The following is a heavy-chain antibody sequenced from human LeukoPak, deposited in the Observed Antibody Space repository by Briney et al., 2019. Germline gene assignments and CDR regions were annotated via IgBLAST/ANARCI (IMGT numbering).Heavy chain of an antibody. D-gene: IGHD3-10*01. CDR3: ARVRGRGVNYYYYGMDV. V-gene: IGHV3-33*01. CDR2: IWYDGSNK. J-gene: IGHJ6*02. CDR1: GFTFSSYG. Sequence: PGGSLRLSCAASGFTFSSYGMHWVRQAPGKGLEWVAVIWYDGSNKYYADSVKGRFTISRDNSKNTLYLQMNSLRAEDTAVYYCARVRGRGVNYYYYGMDVWGQGTTVTVSS.